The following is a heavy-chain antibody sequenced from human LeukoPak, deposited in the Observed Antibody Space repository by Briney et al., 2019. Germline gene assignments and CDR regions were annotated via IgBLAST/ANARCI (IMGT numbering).Heavy chain of an antibody. V-gene: IGHV3-21*01. J-gene: IGHJ4*02. CDR2: ISSSSSYI. Sequence: GGSLRLYCAASGFTFSSYSMNWVRKAPGKGLEWVSSISSSSSYIYYADSVKGRFTISRDNAKNSLYLQMNSLRAEDTAVYYCARDSLNKDDYWGQGTLVTVSS. CDR1: GFTFSSYS. D-gene: IGHD1/OR15-1a*01. CDR3: ARDSLNKDDY.